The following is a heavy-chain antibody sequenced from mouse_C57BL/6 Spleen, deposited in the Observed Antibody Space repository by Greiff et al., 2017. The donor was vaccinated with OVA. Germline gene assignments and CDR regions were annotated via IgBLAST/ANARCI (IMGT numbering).Heavy chain of an antibody. Sequence: DVQLQESGPGLVKPSQSLSLTCSVTGYSITSGYYWNWIRQFPGNKLEWMGYISYDGSNNYNPSLKNRISITRDTSKNQFFLKLNSVTTEDTATYYCARDERQLRLEAWFAYWGQGTLVTVSA. V-gene: IGHV3-6*01. J-gene: IGHJ3*01. CDR1: GYSITSGYY. D-gene: IGHD3-2*02. CDR2: ISYDGSN. CDR3: ARDERQLRLEAWFAY.